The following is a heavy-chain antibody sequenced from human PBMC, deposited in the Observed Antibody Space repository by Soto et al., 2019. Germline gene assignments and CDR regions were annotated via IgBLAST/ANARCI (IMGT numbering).Heavy chain of an antibody. V-gene: IGHV3-33*06. J-gene: IGHJ3*02. CDR2: IWFDGTNE. CDR3: AKDLLEEPADYYDTKTAGFDI. CDR1: GFTFSSYG. Sequence: LRLSCAASGFTFSSYGVHWVRQAPGKGLEWVAVIWFDGTNEYYADSVKGRFTISRENSKNTLYMQMNSLRAEDTAIYYCAKDLLEEPADYYDTKTAGFDIWGRGTMVT. D-gene: IGHD3-22*01.